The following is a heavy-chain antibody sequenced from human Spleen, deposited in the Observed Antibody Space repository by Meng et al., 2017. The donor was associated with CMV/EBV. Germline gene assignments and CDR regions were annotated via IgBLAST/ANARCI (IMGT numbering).Heavy chain of an antibody. CDR1: GFTFSDYC. CDR3: ARESGITGTTGVDY. J-gene: IGHJ4*02. Sequence: GESLKISCAASGFTFSDYCMSWRRQAPGKGLEWVANIKQDGSEKSYVDSVKGRFTISRDNAKNSLYLQMSSLRTEDTAVYYCARESGITGTTGVDYWGQGTLVTVSS. D-gene: IGHD1-7*01. V-gene: IGHV3-7*01. CDR2: IKQDGSEK.